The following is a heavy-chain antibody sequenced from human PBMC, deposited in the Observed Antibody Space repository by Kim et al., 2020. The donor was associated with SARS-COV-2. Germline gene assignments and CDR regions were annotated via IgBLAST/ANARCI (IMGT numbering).Heavy chain of an antibody. CDR2: ST. V-gene: IGHV4-39*07. Sequence: STTSNPSLKSRVTISVDTSKNQFSLKLSSVTAADTAVYYCARDLSGSFDYWGQGTLVTVSS. CDR3: ARDLSGSFDY. J-gene: IGHJ4*02. D-gene: IGHD1-26*01.